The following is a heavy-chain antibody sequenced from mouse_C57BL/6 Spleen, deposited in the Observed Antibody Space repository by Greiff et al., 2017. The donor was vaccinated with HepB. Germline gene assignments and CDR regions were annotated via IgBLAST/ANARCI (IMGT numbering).Heavy chain of an antibody. CDR3: ASSALTTVVLDY. D-gene: IGHD1-1*01. CDR1: GYTFTSYW. CDR2: IHPNSGST. V-gene: IGHV1-64*01. J-gene: IGHJ2*01. Sequence: VKLQQPGAELVKPGASVKLSCKASGYTFTSYWMHWVKQRPGQGLEWIGMIHPNSGSTNYNEKFKSKATLTVDKSSSTAYMQLSSLTSEDSAVYYCASSALTTVVLDYWGQGTTLTVSS.